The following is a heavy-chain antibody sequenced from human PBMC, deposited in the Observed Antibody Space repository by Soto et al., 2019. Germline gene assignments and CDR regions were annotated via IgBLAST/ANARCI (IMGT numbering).Heavy chain of an antibody. CDR2: SRNKRSGYTT. J-gene: IGHJ4*02. V-gene: IGHV3-72*01. CDR1: GFTFSDHF. CDR3: VSGYHSFDC. Sequence: EVQLVESGGGLVQPGGSLRLSCATSGFTFSDHFMDWVRQAPGKGLEWVGRSRNKRSGYTTDYAPSVKGRFTVSRDESKNSLYLQMNSLKIEDAAAYYCVSGYHSFDCWGQGTLVTVSS. D-gene: IGHD5-18*01.